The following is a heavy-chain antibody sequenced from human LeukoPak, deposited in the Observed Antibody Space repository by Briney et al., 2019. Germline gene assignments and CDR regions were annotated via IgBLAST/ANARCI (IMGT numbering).Heavy chain of an antibody. CDR3: ARGHLGYCSSTSCRARFDP. J-gene: IGHJ5*02. V-gene: IGHV4-39*07. CDR2: IYYSGST. Sequence: SETLSLTCTVSGGSISSSSYYWGWIRQPPGKGLEWIATIYYSGSTYYNPSLKSRVTISVDTSKNQFSLKLSSVTAADTAVYYCARGHLGYCSSTSCRARFDPWGQGTLVTVSS. CDR1: GGSISSSSYY. D-gene: IGHD2-2*01.